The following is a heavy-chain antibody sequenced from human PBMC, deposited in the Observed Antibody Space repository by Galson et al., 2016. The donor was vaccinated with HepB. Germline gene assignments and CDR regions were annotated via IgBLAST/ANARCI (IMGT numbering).Heavy chain of an antibody. CDR3: ARMRGSSDWDKPTYYFDY. CDR2: IFPIFGTA. D-gene: IGHD6-19*01. J-gene: IGHJ4*02. V-gene: IGHV1-69*13. CDR1: GGTLSSYG. Sequence: SVKVSCKASGGTLSSYGISWVRQAPGQGLEWMGGIFPIFGTANYAQNFQDRVTITADESTTTAFMELGSMRCKDTAVYYGARMRGSSDWDKPTYYFDYLGQGTLVSVSS.